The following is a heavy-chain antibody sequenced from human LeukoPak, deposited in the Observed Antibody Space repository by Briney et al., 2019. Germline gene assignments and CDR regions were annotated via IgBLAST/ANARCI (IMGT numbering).Heavy chain of an antibody. CDR1: GFTFSSYG. CDR2: IRYDGSNK. V-gene: IGHV3-30*02. Sequence: GGSLRLSCAASGFTFSSYGMHWVRQAPGKGPEWVAFIRYDGSNKYYADSVKGRFTISRDNSKNTLYLQMNSLRAEDTAVYYCAKDRRGDPTYYFDYWGQGTLVTVSS. CDR3: AKDRRGDPTYYFDY. J-gene: IGHJ4*02. D-gene: IGHD3-16*01.